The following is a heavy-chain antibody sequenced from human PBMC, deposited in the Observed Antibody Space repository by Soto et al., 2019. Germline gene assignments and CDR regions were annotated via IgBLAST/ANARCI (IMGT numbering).Heavy chain of an antibody. CDR1: GYSFTSYW. CDR3: ARWGYGGNSEGTDAFDI. CDR2: IYPGDYDT. V-gene: IGHV5-51*01. D-gene: IGHD4-17*01. J-gene: IGHJ3*02. Sequence: PGASLKISCKGSGYSFTSYWIGWVRQMPGKGLEWMGSIYPGDYDTRYSPSFQGQVTISADKYISTAYLQWSSLKASDTAMYYCARWGYGGNSEGTDAFDIWGQGTMVTVSS.